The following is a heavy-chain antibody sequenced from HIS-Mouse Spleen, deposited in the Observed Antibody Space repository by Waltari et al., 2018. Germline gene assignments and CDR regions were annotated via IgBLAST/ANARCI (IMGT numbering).Heavy chain of an antibody. D-gene: IGHD1-26*01. CDR2: IIPIFGTA. V-gene: IGHV1-69*01. Sequence: QVQLVQSRAEVKKHGSSVRVSCKASGGTFSSYASSWVRQAPGQGLEWMGGIIPIFGTANYAQKFQGRVTITADESTSTAYMELSSLRSEDTAVYYCARDSGSYSFWYFDLWGSGTLVTVSS. CDR1: GGTFSSYA. J-gene: IGHJ2*01. CDR3: ARDSGSYSFWYFDL.